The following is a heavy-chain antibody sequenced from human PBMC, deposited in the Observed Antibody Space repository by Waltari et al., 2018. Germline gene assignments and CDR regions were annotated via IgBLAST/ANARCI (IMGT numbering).Heavy chain of an antibody. J-gene: IGHJ4*02. CDR3: ASGDGIVDTKPLGFDY. CDR1: GGSISSGGYY. Sequence: QVQLQESGPGLVKPSQTLSLTCTVSGGSISSGGYYWSWIRQHPGKGLEWIGYIYYSGSTYYNPSLKSRVTISVDTSKNQFSLKLSSVTAADTAVYYCASGDGIVDTKPLGFDYWGQGTLVTVSS. D-gene: IGHD1-26*01. CDR2: IYYSGST. V-gene: IGHV4-31*03.